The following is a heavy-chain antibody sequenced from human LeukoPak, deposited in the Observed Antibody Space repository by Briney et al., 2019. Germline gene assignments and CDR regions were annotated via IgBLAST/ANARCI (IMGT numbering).Heavy chain of an antibody. J-gene: IGHJ6*03. CDR3: ARQVSDYFYYYIDV. Sequence: SETLSLTCSVSGGSISSSGYYWNWIRQPPGKGLGWVVSIYYSGTTYYNSSLKSRVTISEDTSKNRFSLMLTSVTAADTAVYYCARQVSDYFYYYIDVWGEGTTVIVSS. CDR2: IYYSGTT. V-gene: IGHV4-39*01. CDR1: GGSISSSGYY.